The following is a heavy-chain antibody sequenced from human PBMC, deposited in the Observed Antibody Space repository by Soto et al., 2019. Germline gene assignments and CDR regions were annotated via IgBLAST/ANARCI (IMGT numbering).Heavy chain of an antibody. J-gene: IGHJ4*02. CDR2: IDSSYLFT. CDR3: ARETSHCGYYFDY. V-gene: IGHV3-11*06. CDR1: GFTFSDYY. Sequence: GGSLRLSCAASGFTFSDYYMGWIRQAQGKGLEWLSYIDSSYLFTDYADSVKGRFTISRDNAKNSLYLQINRLRAEDTAVYFCARETSHCGYYFDYWGQVTLVTVSS. D-gene: IGHD2-2*01.